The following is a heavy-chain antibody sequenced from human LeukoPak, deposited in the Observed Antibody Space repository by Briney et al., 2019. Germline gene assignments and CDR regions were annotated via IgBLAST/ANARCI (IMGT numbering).Heavy chain of an antibody. CDR1: GYTFTSYD. CDR3: AIRGYDYVWGSYRYRPFDY. J-gene: IGHJ4*02. D-gene: IGHD3-16*02. V-gene: IGHV1-8*01. CDR2: MNPNSGNT. Sequence: ASVKVSCKASGYTFTSYDINWVRQATGQGLEWMGWMNPNSGNTGYAQKFQGRVTMTRNTSISTAYMELSSLRSEDTAVYYCAIRGYDYVWGSYRYRPFDYWGQGTLVTVSS.